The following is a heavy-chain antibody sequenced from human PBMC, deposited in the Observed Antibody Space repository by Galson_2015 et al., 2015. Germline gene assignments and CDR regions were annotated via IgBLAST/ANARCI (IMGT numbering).Heavy chain of an antibody. J-gene: IGHJ4*02. CDR3: ARGYHGSGSYCTIDY. D-gene: IGHD3-10*01. V-gene: IGHV3-7*03. CDR1: GFAFSSYW. Sequence: SLRLSCAASGFAFSSYWMSWVRQAPGKGLEWLANIKQDGREKYYVDSVKGRFTISRDNAQNSLYLQMNSLRAEDTAMYYCARGYHGSGSYCTIDYWGQGTLVTVSS. CDR2: IKQDGREK.